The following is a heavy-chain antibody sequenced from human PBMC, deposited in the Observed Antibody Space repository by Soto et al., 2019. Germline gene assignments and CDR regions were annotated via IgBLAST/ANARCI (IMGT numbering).Heavy chain of an antibody. V-gene: IGHV4-59*01. CDR3: AAPPRY. CDR2: IYDSGST. Sequence: ETLSLTCTVSGGSISSYYWSWIRQPPGKGLGWIGYIYDSGSTNYNPSLKSRVTISVDTSKNQFSLKLTSVTAADTAVYYCAAPPRYWGQGTLVTVSS. D-gene: IGHD6-6*01. J-gene: IGHJ4*02. CDR1: GGSISSYY.